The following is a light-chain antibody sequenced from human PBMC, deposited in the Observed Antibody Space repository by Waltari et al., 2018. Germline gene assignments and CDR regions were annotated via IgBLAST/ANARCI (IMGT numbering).Light chain of an antibody. Sequence: QSALTQPPSASGAPGQRVPISCSGSTSNIGGNYVYWYQQLPGAAPKLLIYRKDQRPAGVPDRFSGSKSGTSASLTISGRRSEDEADYFCAAWDDSLSGPVFGGGTKLAVL. CDR3: AAWDDSLSGPV. CDR2: RKD. CDR1: TSNIGGNY. J-gene: IGLJ2*01. V-gene: IGLV1-47*01.